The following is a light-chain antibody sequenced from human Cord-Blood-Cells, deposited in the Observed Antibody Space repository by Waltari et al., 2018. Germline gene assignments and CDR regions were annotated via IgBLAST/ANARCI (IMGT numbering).Light chain of an antibody. CDR1: QGISSY. CDR2: AAS. Sequence: IRMTQSPSAFSASTGDRVTITCRASQGISSYLAWYQQKPGKAPKLLIYAASTLQSGVPSRFSGRGSGTDFTLTISCLQSEDFATYYCQQYYSYPFTFGPGTKVDIK. J-gene: IGKJ3*01. V-gene: IGKV1-8*01. CDR3: QQYYSYPFT.